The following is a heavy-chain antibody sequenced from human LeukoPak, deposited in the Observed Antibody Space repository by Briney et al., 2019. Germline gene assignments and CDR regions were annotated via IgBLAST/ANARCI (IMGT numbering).Heavy chain of an antibody. D-gene: IGHD2-21*01. CDR1: GLTLKEYE. V-gene: IGHV3-48*03. Sequence: PGGSLRLSCVTSGLTLKEYEVNWVRQAPGKGLEWISHISGSGPTEYYADSVRGRFSMSRDDAGDFLYLQMDSLRVEDTAVYYCARDIVNGPFVTSLESWGRGALVTVAS. CDR3: ARDIVNGPFVTSLES. J-gene: IGHJ4*02. CDR2: ISGSGPTE.